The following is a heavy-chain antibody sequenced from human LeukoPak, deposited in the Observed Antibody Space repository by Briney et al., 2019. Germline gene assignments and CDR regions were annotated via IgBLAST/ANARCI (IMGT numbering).Heavy chain of an antibody. D-gene: IGHD2-21*02. CDR1: GFTFDDYA. Sequence: PGGSLRLSCAASGFTFDDYAMHWVRQAPGKGLEWVSGISWNSGSIGYADSVKGRFTISRDNAKNSLYLQMNSLRAEDTAVYYCARDRDGYDAFDIWGQGTMVTVSS. J-gene: IGHJ3*02. CDR3: ARDRDGYDAFDI. CDR2: ISWNSGSI. V-gene: IGHV3-9*01.